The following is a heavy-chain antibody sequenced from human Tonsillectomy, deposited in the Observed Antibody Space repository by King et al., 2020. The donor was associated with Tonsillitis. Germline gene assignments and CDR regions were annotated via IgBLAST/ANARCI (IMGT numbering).Heavy chain of an antibody. J-gene: IGHJ4*02. V-gene: IGHV3-7*03. CDR3: ARGGSGVATICDY. CDR2: IKQEGSEK. Sequence: VQLVESGGGLVQPGGSLRLSCAASGFTCRSHLMVWVLQAPGKGLECVANIKQEGSEKYYVDSVTGRFTISRDNAKNPLYPQMNSLRAEDTAVYYCARGGSGVATICDYWGQGTLVTVSS. CDR1: GFTCRSHL. D-gene: IGHD5-12*01.